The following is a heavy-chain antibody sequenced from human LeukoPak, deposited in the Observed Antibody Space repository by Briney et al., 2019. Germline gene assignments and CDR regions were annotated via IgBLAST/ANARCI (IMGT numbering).Heavy chain of an antibody. Sequence: SETLSLTCAVYGGSFSGYYWNWIRQPPGKGLEWIGEINHSGSTIYNPSLTGRVTISVDTSKNQFSLKLSSVTAADTAVYFCARGRTWNYSWFDPWGQGTLVTVSS. CDR2: INHSGST. CDR1: GGSFSGYY. V-gene: IGHV4-34*01. D-gene: IGHD1-7*01. CDR3: ARGRTWNYSWFDP. J-gene: IGHJ5*02.